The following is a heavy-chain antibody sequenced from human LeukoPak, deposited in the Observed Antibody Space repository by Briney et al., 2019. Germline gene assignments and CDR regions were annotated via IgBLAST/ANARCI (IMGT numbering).Heavy chain of an antibody. Sequence: GGSLRLSCAASGFTFSRYSMNWVRQAPGKGLEWVSYISSASNTIYYADSVKGRFTISRDNAKNSLYLQMNSLRAEDTAVYYCARDSTRVWFGGEYFDYWGQGTLVTVSS. V-gene: IGHV3-48*01. D-gene: IGHD3-10*01. CDR1: GFTFSRYS. J-gene: IGHJ4*02. CDR2: ISSASNTI. CDR3: ARDSTRVWFGGEYFDY.